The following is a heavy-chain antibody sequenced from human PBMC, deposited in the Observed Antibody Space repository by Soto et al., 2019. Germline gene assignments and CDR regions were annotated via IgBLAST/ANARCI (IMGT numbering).Heavy chain of an antibody. V-gene: IGHV3-21*01. CDR3: ARGPYCSSTSCYQTPPDYFDY. CDR2: ISSSSSYI. Sequence: EVQLVESGGGLVKPGGSLRLSCAASGFTFSSYSMNWVRQAPGKGLEWVSSISSSSSYIYYADSVKGRFTISRDNAKNSLYLQMNSLRAEDTAVYYCARGPYCSSTSCYQTPPDYFDYWGQGTLVTVSS. CDR1: GFTFSSYS. D-gene: IGHD2-2*01. J-gene: IGHJ4*02.